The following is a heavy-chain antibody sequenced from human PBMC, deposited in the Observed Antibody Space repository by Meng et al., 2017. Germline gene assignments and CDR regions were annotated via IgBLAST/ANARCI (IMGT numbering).Heavy chain of an antibody. J-gene: IGHJ3*02. CDR3: ARLTMVRERDAFDI. CDR2: ISSSGSTI. D-gene: IGHD3-10*01. Sequence: GEVGESGGGLCKPGGSRRPSCAASGFTFSDYYMSWIRQAPGKGLEWVSYISSSGSTIYYADSVKGRFTISRDNAKNSLYLQMNSLRAEDTAVYYCARLTMVRERDAFDIWGQGTMVTVSS. V-gene: IGHV3-11*04. CDR1: GFTFSDYY.